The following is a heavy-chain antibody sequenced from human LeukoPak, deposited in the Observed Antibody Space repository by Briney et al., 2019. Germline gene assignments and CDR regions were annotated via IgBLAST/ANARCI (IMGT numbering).Heavy chain of an antibody. V-gene: IGHV1-2*02. CDR1: GYAFTGYY. J-gene: IGHJ2*01. CDR3: ARDSCGGGGFPYWYFDL. Sequence: WASVKVSCKASGYAFTGYYIHWVRQAPGQGLEWMGWIHPNSGGTNYAQKFQGRVTMTRDTSITTASMELSSLKPDDTAVYYCARDSCGGGGFPYWYFDLWGRGTLVTVSS. CDR2: IHPNSGGT. D-gene: IGHD5-12*01.